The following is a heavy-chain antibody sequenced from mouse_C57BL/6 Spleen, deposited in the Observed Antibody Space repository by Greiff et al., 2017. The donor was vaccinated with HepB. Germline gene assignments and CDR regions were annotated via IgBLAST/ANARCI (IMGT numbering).Heavy chain of an antibody. V-gene: IGHV14-4*01. J-gene: IGHJ3*01. CDR2: IDPENGDT. D-gene: IGHD1-1*01. CDR3: TTGTTVVDWFAY. Sequence: DVQLVESGAELVRPGASVKLSCTASGFNIKDDYMHWVKQRPEQGLEWIGWIDPENGDTEYASKFQGKATITAATSSNTAYLQLSSLTSEDTAVYYCTTGTTVVDWFAYWGQGTLVTVSA. CDR1: GFNIKDDY.